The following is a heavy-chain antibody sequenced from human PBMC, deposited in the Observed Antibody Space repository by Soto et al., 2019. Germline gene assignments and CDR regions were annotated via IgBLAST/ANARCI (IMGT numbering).Heavy chain of an antibody. D-gene: IGHD5-18*01. J-gene: IGHJ6*02. CDR1: GGTFSSYA. CDR3: ARDERDTAMVEDVYYCGMDV. V-gene: IGHV1-69*12. Sequence: QVQLVQSGAEVKKPGSSVKVSCKASGGTFSSYAISWVRQAPGQGLEWMGGIIPIFGTANYAQKLQGRVTITADESTSKAYMQLSSLRSEDTAVYYCARDERDTAMVEDVYYCGMDVWGQGTTVTVSS. CDR2: IIPIFGTA.